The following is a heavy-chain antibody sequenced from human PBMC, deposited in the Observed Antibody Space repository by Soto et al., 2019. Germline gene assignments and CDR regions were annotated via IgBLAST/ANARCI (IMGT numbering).Heavy chain of an antibody. CDR1: GFSLSTSGVG. CDR3: IQSRCGGDCLQSYASHYYYGMDV. V-gene: IGHV2-5*02. D-gene: IGHD2-21*02. CDR2: IYLDDDK. J-gene: IGHJ6*02. Sequence: QITLKESGPTLVKPTQTLTLTCTFSGFSLSTSGVGVGWIRQPTGKALEWLALIYLDDDKRYSPSLRSRLTIRNDTSKYQVVLTMTNMDPVDTATYHCIQSRCGGDCLQSYASHYYYGMDVWGQGTTVTVS.